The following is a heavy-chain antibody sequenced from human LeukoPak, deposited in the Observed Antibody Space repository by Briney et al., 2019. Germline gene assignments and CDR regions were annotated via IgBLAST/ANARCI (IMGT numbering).Heavy chain of an antibody. CDR1: GGSINSDYW. J-gene: IGHJ4*02. CDR2: ISHTGSV. Sequence: PSETLSLTCAVSGGSINSDYWWTWVRQSPGKGLEWIGEISHTGSVNYNLSLESRVTISTDKSKNQFSLMLRYVAAADTAVYYCARHDDFLSPYDYWGQGVLVTVSS. CDR3: ARHDDFLSPYDY. D-gene: IGHD3-3*01. V-gene: IGHV4-4*02.